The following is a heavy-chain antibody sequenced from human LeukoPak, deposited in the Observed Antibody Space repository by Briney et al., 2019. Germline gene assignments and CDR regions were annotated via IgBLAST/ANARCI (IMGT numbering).Heavy chain of an antibody. CDR2: TSSFSDNT. V-gene: IGHV1-18*01. J-gene: IGHJ4*02. D-gene: IGHD3-10*01. Sequence: GASVKVSCKTSGYTFTSYGISWVRQAPGQGLEWMGWTSSFSDNTKYAERFQGRVTMTTDISTSTAYMELRSLRFDDTAVYYCARVQVKTRGSYFRDDYWGQGTLVTVSS. CDR3: ARVQVKTRGSYFRDDY. CDR1: GYTFTSYG.